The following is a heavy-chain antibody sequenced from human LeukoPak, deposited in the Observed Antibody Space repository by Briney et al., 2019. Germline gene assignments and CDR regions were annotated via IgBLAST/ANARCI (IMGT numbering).Heavy chain of an antibody. Sequence: PGGSLRLSCAASGFTFSDYYMSWIRQAPGKGLEWVSYISTSGSTIYYTDSVKGRFTISRDNAKNSLYLQMNSLRAEDTAVYYCARDRSYYDSSGYHRVDYWGRGTLVTVSS. CDR1: GFTFSDYY. CDR3: ARDRSYYDSSGYHRVDY. V-gene: IGHV3-11*04. D-gene: IGHD3-22*01. J-gene: IGHJ4*02. CDR2: ISTSGSTI.